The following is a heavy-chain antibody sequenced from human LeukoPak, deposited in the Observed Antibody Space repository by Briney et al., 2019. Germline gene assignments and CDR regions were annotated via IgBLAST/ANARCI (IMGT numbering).Heavy chain of an antibody. CDR3: ARIAATRYYYYYMDV. CDR1: GFTFSSYS. Sequence: GGSLRLSCAASGFTFSSYSMNWVRQAPGKGLEWVSYISSSSSTIYYADSVKGRFTISRDNAKNSLYLQMNSLRAEDTAVYYCARIAATRYYYYYMDVWGKGTTVTVSS. J-gene: IGHJ6*03. CDR2: ISSSSSTI. V-gene: IGHV3-48*01. D-gene: IGHD2-15*01.